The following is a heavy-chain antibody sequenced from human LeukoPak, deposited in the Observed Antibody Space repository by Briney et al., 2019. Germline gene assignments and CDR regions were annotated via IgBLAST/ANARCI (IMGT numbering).Heavy chain of an antibody. D-gene: IGHD1-26*01. CDR3: ANLLSIVGAKAFDY. CDR1: GFTFDDYA. V-gene: IGHV3-43*02. Sequence: GGSLRLSCAASGFTFDDYAMHWVRQAPGKGLEWVSLISGDGGSTYCADSVKGRFTISRDNSKNSLYLQMNSLRTEDTALYYCANLLSIVGAKAFDYWGQGTLVTVSS. J-gene: IGHJ4*02. CDR2: ISGDGGST.